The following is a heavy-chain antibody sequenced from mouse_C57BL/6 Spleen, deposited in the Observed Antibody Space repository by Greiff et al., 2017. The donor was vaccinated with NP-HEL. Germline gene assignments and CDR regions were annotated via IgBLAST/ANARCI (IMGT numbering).Heavy chain of an antibody. J-gene: IGHJ2*01. CDR3: ARIPPLITTPGYFDY. Sequence: VQLQQSGTELVKPGASVKLSCKASGYTFTSYWMHWVKQRPGQGLEWIGNINPSNGGTNYNEKFKSKATLTVDKSSSTAYMQLSSLTSEDSAVYYCARIPPLITTPGYFDYWGQGTTLTVSS. CDR1: GYTFTSYW. V-gene: IGHV1-53*01. D-gene: IGHD1-1*01. CDR2: INPSNGGT.